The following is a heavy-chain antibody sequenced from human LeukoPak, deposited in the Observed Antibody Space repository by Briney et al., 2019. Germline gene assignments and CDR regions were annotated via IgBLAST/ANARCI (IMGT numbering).Heavy chain of an antibody. J-gene: IGHJ3*02. V-gene: IGHV4-59*01. CDR3: ASYKSARGSYYRNAFDI. CDR2: IYYSGST. D-gene: IGHD1-26*01. CDR1: GGSISSDY. Sequence: SETLSLTCTVSGGSISSDYWTWIRQPPGKRLEWIGYIYYSGSTNYNPSLKSRVTISVDTSKNQFSLKLSSVTAADTAVYYCASYKSARGSYYRNAFDIWGQGTMVTVSS.